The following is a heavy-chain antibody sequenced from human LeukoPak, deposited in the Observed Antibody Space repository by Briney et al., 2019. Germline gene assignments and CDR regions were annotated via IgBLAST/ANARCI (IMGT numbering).Heavy chain of an antibody. J-gene: IGHJ4*02. Sequence: PSETLSLTCAVYGESFSGYYWSWIRQPPGKGLEWIGEINHSGSTNYNPSLKSRVTISVDTSKNQFSLKLSSVTAADTAVYYCARRRRLSHFDYWGQGTLVTVSS. CDR3: ARRRRLSHFDY. D-gene: IGHD6-25*01. CDR2: INHSGST. V-gene: IGHV4-34*01. CDR1: GESFSGYY.